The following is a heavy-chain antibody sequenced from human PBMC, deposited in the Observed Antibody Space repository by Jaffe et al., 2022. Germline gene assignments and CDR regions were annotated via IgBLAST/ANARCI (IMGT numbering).Heavy chain of an antibody. D-gene: IGHD2-21*02. CDR2: IYTSGST. CDR3: ARDQRGTVVTPRGFYYYYYMDV. J-gene: IGHJ6*03. Sequence: QVQLQESGPGLVKPSQTLSLTCTVSGGSISSGSYYWSWIRQPAGKGLEWIGRIYTSGSTNYNPSLKSRVTISVDTSKNQFSLKLSSVTAADTAVYYCARDQRGTVVTPRGFYYYYYMDVWGKGTTVTVSS. CDR1: GGSISSGSYY. V-gene: IGHV4-61*02.